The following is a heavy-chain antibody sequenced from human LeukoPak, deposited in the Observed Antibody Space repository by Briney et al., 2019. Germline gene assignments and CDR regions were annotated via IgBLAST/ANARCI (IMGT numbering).Heavy chain of an antibody. CDR3: AKEGNRRRYYYDSSGYYYFDY. Sequence: GGSLRLSCAPSVFTFSSYAMSWVRQAPGKGLEGGSAISGSGGRTYYADSVKGRFTISRDNSKNTLYLQMNSLRAEDTAVYYCAKEGNRRRYYYDSSGYYYFDYWGQGTLVTVSS. CDR2: ISGSGGRT. CDR1: VFTFSSYA. V-gene: IGHV3-23*01. D-gene: IGHD3-22*01. J-gene: IGHJ4*02.